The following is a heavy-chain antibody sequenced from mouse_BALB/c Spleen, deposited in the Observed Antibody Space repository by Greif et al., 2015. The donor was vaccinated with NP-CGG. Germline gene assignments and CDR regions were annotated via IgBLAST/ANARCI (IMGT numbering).Heavy chain of an antibody. CDR3: ARCDWYFDV. CDR2: IDPANGNT. Sequence: EVPLQESGAELVKPGASVTLSCTASGFNIKDTYMHWVKQRPEQGLAWIGRIDPANGNTKSVPKFQGKATITADTSSNTAYLQLSSLTSEDTAVYYCARCDWYFDVWGAGTTVTVSS. V-gene: IGHV14-3*02. CDR1: GFNIKDTY. J-gene: IGHJ1*01.